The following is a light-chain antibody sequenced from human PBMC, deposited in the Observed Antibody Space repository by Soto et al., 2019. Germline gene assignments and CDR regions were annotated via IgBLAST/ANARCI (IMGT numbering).Light chain of an antibody. Sequence: QCALTQPPSASGSPGQSATISCTGTSSDVGGYNYVSWYQHHPGKAPRLMIYEVSKRPSGVPDRFSGSKSGNTASLTVSGLQAEDEADYYCSSYAGSNNFVVFGGGTKLTVL. CDR3: SSYAGSNNFVV. CDR2: EVS. V-gene: IGLV2-8*01. CDR1: SSDVGGYNY. J-gene: IGLJ2*01.